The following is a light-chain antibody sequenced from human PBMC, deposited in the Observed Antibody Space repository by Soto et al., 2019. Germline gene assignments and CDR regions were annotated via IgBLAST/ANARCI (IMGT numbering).Light chain of an antibody. CDR1: SSDIGGYNY. J-gene: IGLJ1*01. CDR2: DVD. CDR3: CSNAGRPDV. V-gene: IGLV2-11*01. Sequence: QSALTQPRSVSGSPGQSVAISCTGTSSDIGGYNYVSWYQQHPGKAPKVMIYDVDKRPSGVPDRFSGSKSGNTASLTISELQTEDEADYYCCSNAGRPDVFGTGTKLTVL.